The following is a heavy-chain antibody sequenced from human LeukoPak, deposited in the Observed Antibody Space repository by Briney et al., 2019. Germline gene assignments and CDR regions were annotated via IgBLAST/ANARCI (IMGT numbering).Heavy chain of an antibody. D-gene: IGHD1-7*01. CDR1: RGTFSSYA. J-gene: IGHJ4*02. V-gene: IGHV1-69*04. CDR2: IIPILIIA. CDR3: ARDRVTGTPTGADY. Sequence: ASVKVSCKASRGTFSSYAISWVRQAPGQGLEWMGRIIPILIIANYAQKSQGRVTITAEKSTSTTYRELSSLGSEDTAVYYCARDRVTGTPTGADYRGQGALVTVSS.